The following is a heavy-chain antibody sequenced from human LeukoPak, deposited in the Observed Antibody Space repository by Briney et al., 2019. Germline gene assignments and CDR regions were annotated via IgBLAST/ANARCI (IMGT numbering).Heavy chain of an antibody. CDR3: VRDALPHCASSSCYQFDY. J-gene: IGHJ4*02. CDR2: ITWEGFA. V-gene: IGHV3-43*01. CDR1: GFNFDEHT. Sequence: GGSLRLSCVASGFNFDEHTIHWVRQRPGKGLEWVSFITWEGFASYGDSVKGRFTVSRDRNENSVFLQMSSLKPEDNAVYFCVRDALPHCASSSCYQFDYWGQGTLVTVSS. D-gene: IGHD2-2*01.